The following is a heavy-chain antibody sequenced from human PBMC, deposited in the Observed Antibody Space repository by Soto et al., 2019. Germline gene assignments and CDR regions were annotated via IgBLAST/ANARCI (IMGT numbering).Heavy chain of an antibody. Sequence: SETLSLTCAASGGSISSHDYYWSWIRQHPAKGLEWIGYIHNSGVTYYNPSLRSRVTMSVDTSKNQVSLKLTSVTAADTVVYYCAGKPNAFYYFDYWGQGTLVTVS. CDR3: AGKPNAFYYFDY. V-gene: IGHV4-31*11. D-gene: IGHD2-8*01. J-gene: IGHJ4*02. CDR2: IHNSGVT. CDR1: GGSISSHDYY.